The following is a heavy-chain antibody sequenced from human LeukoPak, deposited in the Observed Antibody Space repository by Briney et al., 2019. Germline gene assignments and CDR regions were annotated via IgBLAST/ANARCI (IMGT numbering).Heavy chain of an antibody. V-gene: IGHV1-46*01. Sequence: ASVKVSCKASGYTFTTYFINWVRQAPGQGLEWMGVINPNGGTTKSAQEFQGRATMTRDTSTSTVYMELNSLRSDDTAVYYCARAMTTFGAPIPVYWGQGTLVTVSS. CDR3: ARAMTTFGAPIPVY. J-gene: IGHJ4*02. D-gene: IGHD3-3*01. CDR2: INPNGGTT. CDR1: GYTFTTYF.